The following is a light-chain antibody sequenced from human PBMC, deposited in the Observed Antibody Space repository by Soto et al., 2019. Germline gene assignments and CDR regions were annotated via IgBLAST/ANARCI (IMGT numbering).Light chain of an antibody. V-gene: IGKV2D-29*01. CDR1: QSLLHSDGKTY. J-gene: IGKJ1*01. CDR2: QVS. Sequence: DIVLTQTPLSLSVTPGQPASISCKSSQSLLHSDGKTYLCWYLQKAGQPPQVLIYQVSNRFSGVPERFGGSGSGTDFTVRISRVEAEDVGVYYCMQSIQLPWTFGRGTKVEVK. CDR3: MQSIQLPWT.